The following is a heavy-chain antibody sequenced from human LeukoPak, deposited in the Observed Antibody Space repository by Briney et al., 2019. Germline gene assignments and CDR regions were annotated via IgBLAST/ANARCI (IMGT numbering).Heavy chain of an antibody. D-gene: IGHD3-10*01. Sequence: ASVKVSCKPSGYTFNNFDINWVRQATGQGLECLGWLNPDSGRTGYAPKFQGRVTMTRSTSTGTFYMELGSLRSEDTAVYYCARTMARGVPGFDYWGQGTLVTVSS. CDR1: GYTFNNFD. CDR3: ARTMARGVPGFDY. V-gene: IGHV1-8*01. J-gene: IGHJ4*02. CDR2: LNPDSGRT.